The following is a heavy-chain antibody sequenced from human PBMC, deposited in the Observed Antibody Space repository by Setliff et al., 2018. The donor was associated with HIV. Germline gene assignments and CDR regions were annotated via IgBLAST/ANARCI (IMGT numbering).Heavy chain of an antibody. D-gene: IGHD3-16*01. CDR1: GDSISNYY. Sequence: SETLSLTCTVSGDSISNYYWSWVRQPPGKGLEWIGYIYTTGSTNYNPSLKSRVTMSVDTSKNQFSLRLTSVTAADTAMYYCARSYGYNVDYWGQGKLVTVSS. CDR2: IYTTGST. CDR3: ARSYGYNVDY. J-gene: IGHJ4*02. V-gene: IGHV4-4*09.